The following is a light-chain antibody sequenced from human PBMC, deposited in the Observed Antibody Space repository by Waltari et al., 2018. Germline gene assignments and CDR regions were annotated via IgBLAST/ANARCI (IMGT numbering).Light chain of an antibody. CDR3: QQYYTTPLT. Sequence: DIVMTQSPHSLAVSLGARATINCQSSQIVLSGSNNKNYLAWYQQTPGQPPRLLIYWASTRESGVPDRFSGRGSGANFTLTISSLQAEDAAVYYCQQYYTTPLTFGGGTKVAIK. CDR2: WAS. J-gene: IGKJ4*01. CDR1: QIVLSGSNNKNY. V-gene: IGKV4-1*01.